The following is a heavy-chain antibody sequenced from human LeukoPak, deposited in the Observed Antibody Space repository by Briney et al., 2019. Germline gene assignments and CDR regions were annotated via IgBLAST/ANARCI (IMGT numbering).Heavy chain of an antibody. Sequence: GGSLRLSCTASGFTFSNYPMHWVRQAPGKGLEWVAVISYDGSNKYYADSVKGRFTISRDNSKNTLYLQMNSLIPEDTAVYYCARGLDYDFWSGRDYWGQGTPVTVSS. J-gene: IGHJ4*02. V-gene: IGHV3-30-3*01. CDR1: GFTFSNYP. CDR3: ARGLDYDFWSGRDY. D-gene: IGHD3-3*01. CDR2: ISYDGSNK.